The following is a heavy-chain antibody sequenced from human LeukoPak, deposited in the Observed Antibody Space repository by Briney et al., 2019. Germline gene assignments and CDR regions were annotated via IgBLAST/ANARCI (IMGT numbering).Heavy chain of an antibody. CDR2: ISGSGGST. CDR1: GFTFSSYA. Sequence: GGSLRLSCAASGFTFSSYAMGWVRQAPGKGLEWVSAISGSGGSTYYADSVKGRFTISRDNSKNTLYLQMNSLRAEDTAVYYCAKDRDCSSTSCYFDYWGQGTLVTVSS. CDR3: AKDRDCSSTSCYFDY. J-gene: IGHJ4*02. D-gene: IGHD2-2*01. V-gene: IGHV3-23*01.